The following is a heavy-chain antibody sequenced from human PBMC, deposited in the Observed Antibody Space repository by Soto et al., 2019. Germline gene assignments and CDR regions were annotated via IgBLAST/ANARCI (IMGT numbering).Heavy chain of an antibody. CDR3: ARDGRVVVPAARPFYGMDV. D-gene: IGHD2-2*01. V-gene: IGHV4-31*03. J-gene: IGHJ6*02. Sequence: PSETLSLTCTVSGGSISSGGYYWSWTRQHPGKGLEWIGYIYYSGSTYYNPSLKSRVTISVDTSKNQFSLKLSSVTAADTAVYYCARDGRVVVPAARPFYGMDVWGQGTTVTVSS. CDR1: GGSISSGGYY. CDR2: IYYSGST.